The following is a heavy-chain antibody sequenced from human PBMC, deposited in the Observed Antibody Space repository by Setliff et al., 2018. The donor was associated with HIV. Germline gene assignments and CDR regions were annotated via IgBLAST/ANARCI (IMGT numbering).Heavy chain of an antibody. CDR1: GGTFSSYS. J-gene: IGHJ3*01. D-gene: IGHD2-15*01. CDR3: ARDFHVLGYCSADSCPYDASDV. CDR2: VIPIYGTP. Sequence: SVKVSCKASGGTFSSYSINWVRQAPGQGLEWMGGVIPIYGTPIYAQKFQGRVTITADESTSTAYMELSSLRSDDTAIYYCARDFHVLGYCSADSCPYDASDVWGQGTMVT. V-gene: IGHV1-69*13.